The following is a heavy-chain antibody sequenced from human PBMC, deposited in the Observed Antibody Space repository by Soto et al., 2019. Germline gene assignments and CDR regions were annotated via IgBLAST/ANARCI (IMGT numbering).Heavy chain of an antibody. Sequence: LCGGSISSGDYYWSWIRQSPGTGLEWIGYIFYTGSTYYNPSLRSRLAISVDTPKNQFSLKLSSVTAADAAVYYCAREPLKWYGMDVWGQGTTVTVSS. CDR2: IFYTGST. D-gene: IGHD1-26*01. CDR1: GGSISSGDYY. J-gene: IGHJ6*02. V-gene: IGHV4-30-4*01. CDR3: AREPLKWYGMDV.